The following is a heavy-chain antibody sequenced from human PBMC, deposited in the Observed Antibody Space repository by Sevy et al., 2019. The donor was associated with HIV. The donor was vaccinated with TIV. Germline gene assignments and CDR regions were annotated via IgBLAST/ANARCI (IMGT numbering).Heavy chain of an antibody. J-gene: IGHJ4*02. V-gene: IGHV3-30*09. Sequence: EGSLRLSCAASGFTFSSYALLWVRQAPGKELEWVSLIAYDGSKKYYSDSVKGRFAISRDESKTTLFLQMNSLRSEHTDIYYCARVGVSYCTDDCYHRFDYWGRGTLVTVSS. CDR1: GFTFSSYA. CDR3: ARVGVSYCTDDCYHRFDY. D-gene: IGHD2-21*02. CDR2: IAYDGSKK.